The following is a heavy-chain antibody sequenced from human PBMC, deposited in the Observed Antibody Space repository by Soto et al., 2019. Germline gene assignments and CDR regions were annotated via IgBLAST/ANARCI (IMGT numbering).Heavy chain of an antibody. V-gene: IGHV3-23*01. Sequence: EVHLLESGGGLVQPGGSLRLSCAASGFTFSRHALNWVRQAPGKGLEWVAGISGSGTGTHYAPSVKGRFIISSDSSKNTFYLRMNSLRAEDTAMYYCARSLSALFSLGDFNYWGQGALVTVSS. J-gene: IGHJ4*02. CDR3: ARSLSALFSLGDFNY. D-gene: IGHD2-21*01. CDR1: GFTFSRHA. CDR2: ISGSGTGT.